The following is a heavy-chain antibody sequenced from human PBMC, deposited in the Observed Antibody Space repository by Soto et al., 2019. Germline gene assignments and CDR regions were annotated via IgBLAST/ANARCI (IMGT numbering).Heavy chain of an antibody. Sequence: SETLSLGCTVSGGSKSEVYWSWIQKTAGKGRGWMGRVYATASSDYNPSLRSRIARSVEISKKTFSLRLRAVTAADTGVYYCVRDGSKTLRDCFDPWGQGILVTF. V-gene: IGHV4-4*07. J-gene: IGHJ5*02. CDR1: GGSKSEVY. D-gene: IGHD4-17*01. CDR2: VYATASS. CDR3: VRDGSKTLRDCFDP.